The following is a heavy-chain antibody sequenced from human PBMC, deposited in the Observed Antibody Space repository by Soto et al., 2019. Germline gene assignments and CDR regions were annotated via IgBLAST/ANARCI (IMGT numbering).Heavy chain of an antibody. CDR1: GYGFTTYG. D-gene: IGHD1-1*01. CDR2: ISAHNGNT. V-gene: IGHV1-18*01. Sequence: QVHLVQSGAEVKKPGASVKVSCKGSGYGFTTYGITWVRQAPGQGLEWMAWISAHNGNTNDAQKLHGRVTVTRDTSTSTAYMELRSLRSDDTAVYYCARGRYGDYWGQGALVTVSS. J-gene: IGHJ4*02. CDR3: ARGRYGDY.